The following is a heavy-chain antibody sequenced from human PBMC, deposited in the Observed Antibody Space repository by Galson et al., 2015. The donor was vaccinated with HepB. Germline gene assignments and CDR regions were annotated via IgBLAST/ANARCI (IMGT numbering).Heavy chain of an antibody. CDR1: GYPLTTYF. D-gene: IGHD5-24*01. Sequence: SVKVSCKASGYPLTTYFMHWVRQAPGQGLEWMGILNPSDKSTTYAQKFRGRVTMTRDTSTSIVYMELSSLASEDTAVYYCTREGTGYRDGYNFDYWGQGTLVTVSS. CDR2: LNPSDKST. J-gene: IGHJ4*02. V-gene: IGHV1-46*03. CDR3: TREGTGYRDGYNFDY.